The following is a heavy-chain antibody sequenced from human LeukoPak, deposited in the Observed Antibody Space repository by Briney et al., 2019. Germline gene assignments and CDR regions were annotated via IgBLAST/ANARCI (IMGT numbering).Heavy chain of an antibody. D-gene: IGHD6-13*01. CDR2: ISNSGAYT. CDR1: GFTLSNYA. Sequence: GGSLRLSCAGSGFTLSNYAMTWVRQAPEMGLDWVSVISNSGAYTNYADSVKGRFTISRDNSKNTLYLQMTSLRAEDTAIYYCAKMFDSSTWYVDNWGQGTLVTVSS. J-gene: IGHJ4*02. V-gene: IGHV3-23*01. CDR3: AKMFDSSTWYVDN.